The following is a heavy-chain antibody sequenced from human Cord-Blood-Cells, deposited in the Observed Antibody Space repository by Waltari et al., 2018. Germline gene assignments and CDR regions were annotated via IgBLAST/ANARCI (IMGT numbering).Heavy chain of an antibody. Sequence: ELQLVESGGGLVQPGGSLRLSCAAYGFTFSSYWMSWVRKDPGKGLEWEANIKQDGREKYYVDSVKGRFTISRDNAKNSLYLQMNSLRAEDTAVYYCARSEGSGYYYLDYWGQGTLVTVSS. D-gene: IGHD3-22*01. J-gene: IGHJ4*02. CDR1: GFTFSSYW. CDR3: ARSEGSGYYYLDY. CDR2: IKQDGREK. V-gene: IGHV3-7*01.